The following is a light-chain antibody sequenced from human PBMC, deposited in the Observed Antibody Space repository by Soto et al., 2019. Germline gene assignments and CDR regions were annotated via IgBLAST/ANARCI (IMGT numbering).Light chain of an antibody. Sequence: EIVLTQSPGTLSLSPGERATLSCWASQSVSNRYLAWYQQKPGQAPRLLIYDASNRATGIPARFSGSGSGTDFTLTISSLEPEDFAVYYCQERSNWPPTFGQGTKVDIK. J-gene: IGKJ1*01. CDR2: DAS. CDR3: QERSNWPPT. V-gene: IGKV3-11*01. CDR1: QSVSNRY.